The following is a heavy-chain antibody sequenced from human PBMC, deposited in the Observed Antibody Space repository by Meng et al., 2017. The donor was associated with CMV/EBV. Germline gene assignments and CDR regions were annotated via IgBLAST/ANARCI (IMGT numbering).Heavy chain of an antibody. CDR1: GFTFSDYY. J-gene: IGHJ4*02. CDR3: ARERDIVPTIRLPSDY. CDR2: ISSSGSTI. V-gene: IGHV3-11*04. Sequence: GESLKISCAASGFTFSDYYMNWIRQAPGKGLEWVSYISSSGSTIYYADSVKGRFTISRDNAKNSLYLQMNSLRAEDTAVYYCARERDIVPTIRLPSDYWGQGTLVTVSS. D-gene: IGHD5-12*01.